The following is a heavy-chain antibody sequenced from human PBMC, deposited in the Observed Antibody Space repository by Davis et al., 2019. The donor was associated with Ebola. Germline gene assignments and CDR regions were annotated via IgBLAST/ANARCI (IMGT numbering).Heavy chain of an antibody. V-gene: IGHV4-34*01. CDR2: INHSGST. CDR3: ARHGQAYCSSTSCYLNWFDP. Sequence: MPSETLSLTCAVYGGSFSGYYWSWIRQPPGKGLEWIGEINHSGSTNYNPSLKSRVTISVDKSKNQFSLKLSSVTAADTAVYYCARHGQAYCSSTSCYLNWFDPWGQGTLVTVSS. CDR1: GGSFSGYY. J-gene: IGHJ5*02. D-gene: IGHD2-2*01.